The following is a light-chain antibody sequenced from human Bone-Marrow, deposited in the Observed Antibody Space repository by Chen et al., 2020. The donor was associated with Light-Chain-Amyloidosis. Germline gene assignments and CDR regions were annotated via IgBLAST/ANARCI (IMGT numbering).Light chain of an antibody. J-gene: IGLJ2*01. CDR3: QSADSSGTYEVI. CDR1: DLPTKY. CDR2: RDT. V-gene: IGLV3-25*03. Sequence: SYELTQPPSVSVSPGQTARITCHGVDLPTKYAYWNQQKPGQAPVLVIHRDTERPSGISERFSGSSSGTTATLTISGVQAEDEADYHCQSADSSGTYEVIFGGGTKLTVL.